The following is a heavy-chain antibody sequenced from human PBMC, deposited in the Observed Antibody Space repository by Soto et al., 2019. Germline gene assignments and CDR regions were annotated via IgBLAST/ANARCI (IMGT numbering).Heavy chain of an antibody. CDR1: GDSVTSGNYY. CDR2: IYYSGNT. CDR3: ARIPVDTYMIYWSDP. Sequence: SETLSLTCTVSGDSVTSGNYYWRWIRQPPGKGLEWIGYIYYSGNTNYSPSLKNRVTISLDTSKNQFSLNLNSVTAADTAVYYCARIPVDTYMIYWSDPWGQGTLVTVSS. D-gene: IGHD5-18*01. V-gene: IGHV4-61*01. J-gene: IGHJ5*01.